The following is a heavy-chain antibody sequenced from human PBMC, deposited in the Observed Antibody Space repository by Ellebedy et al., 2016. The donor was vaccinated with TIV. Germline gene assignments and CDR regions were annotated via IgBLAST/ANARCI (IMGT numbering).Heavy chain of an antibody. CDR1: GGSFDYGY. CDR3: ATGDVRFRHPET. Sequence: MPSETLSLTCSVSGGSFDYGYWSWIRHPPGRGLEWIGYIYYSGTTNYNPSLKSRVTMSIDSSKKQFSLKVNSVTAADTAVYYCATGDVRFRHPETWGQGTLVTVSS. CDR2: IYYSGTT. J-gene: IGHJ5*02. V-gene: IGHV4-59*01.